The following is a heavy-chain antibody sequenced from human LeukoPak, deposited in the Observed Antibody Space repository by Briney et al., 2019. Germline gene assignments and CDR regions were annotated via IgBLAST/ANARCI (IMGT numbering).Heavy chain of an antibody. CDR3: ARDKKSGESSEIDY. V-gene: IGHV3-74*03. CDR2: INRDGSTT. Sequence: GGSLRLSCAASGFTFSNYWVHWVRQAPGKGLVWVSRINRDGSTTKYADSVKGRFTVSRDNAKNTLNLQMNSLRAEDTAVYYCARDKKSGESSEIDYWGQGTLVAVSS. D-gene: IGHD3-10*01. CDR1: GFTFSNYW. J-gene: IGHJ4*02.